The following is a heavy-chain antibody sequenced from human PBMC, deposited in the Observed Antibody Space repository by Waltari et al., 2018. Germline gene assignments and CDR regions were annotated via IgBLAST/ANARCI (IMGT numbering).Heavy chain of an antibody. Sequence: QVQLQESDPGLVKPSETLSLTCAVSGYSISSGYYWGWIRQPPGKGLEWIGSIYHSGSTNYNPSLKSRVTMSVDTSKNQFSLKLSSVTAADTAVYYCARGAFGVVNPYYYYYMDVWGKGTTVTISS. CDR3: ARGAFGVVNPYYYYYMDV. CDR1: GYSISSGYY. CDR2: IYHSGST. V-gene: IGHV4-38-2*01. D-gene: IGHD3-3*01. J-gene: IGHJ6*03.